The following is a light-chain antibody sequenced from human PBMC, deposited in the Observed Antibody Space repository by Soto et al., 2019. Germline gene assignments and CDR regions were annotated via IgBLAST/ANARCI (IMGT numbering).Light chain of an antibody. J-gene: IGLJ3*02. CDR3: QTWSTGIQV. CDR2: VNSDGSH. Sequence: QSVLTQSPSASASLGASVKRTCTLSSDHSSYVIAWHQQQPDKGPRYLMEVNSDGSHTKGDGIPDRFSGSSSGAERYLIISSLQSEDETDYYCQTWSTGIQVFGGGTKVTVL. V-gene: IGLV4-69*01. CDR1: SDHSSYV.